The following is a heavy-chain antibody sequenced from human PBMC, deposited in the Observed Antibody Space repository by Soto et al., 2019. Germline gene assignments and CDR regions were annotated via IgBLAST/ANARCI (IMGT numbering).Heavy chain of an antibody. J-gene: IGHJ4*02. V-gene: IGHV1-69*02. CDR2: IIPILGIA. Sequence: QVQLVQSGAEVKKPGSSVKVSCKASGGTFSSYTISWVRQAPGQGLEWMGRIIPILGIANYAQKFQGRVHDTGGKSTRQAYMGVGRLGSWGTAVYFCAGIQSGSYPYWGQGTLVTVSS. CDR3: AGIQSGSYPY. D-gene: IGHD1-26*01. CDR1: GGTFSSYT.